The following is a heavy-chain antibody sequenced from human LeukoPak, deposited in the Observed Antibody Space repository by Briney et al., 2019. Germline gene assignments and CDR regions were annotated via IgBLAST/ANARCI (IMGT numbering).Heavy chain of an antibody. CDR3: ARDTGAAVSTFDI. Sequence: PSQTLLLTCAISGDSVSSNSAVWNWLRQSPSRGLDWLRCTYYRSKWYNDYAVSVKSRITVNPDTSKNQFSLQLSSVTPEDTAVYYCARDTGAAVSTFDIWGQGTMVTVSS. CDR2: TYYRSKWYN. D-gene: IGHD2-15*01. V-gene: IGHV6-1*01. CDR1: GDSVSSNSAV. J-gene: IGHJ3*02.